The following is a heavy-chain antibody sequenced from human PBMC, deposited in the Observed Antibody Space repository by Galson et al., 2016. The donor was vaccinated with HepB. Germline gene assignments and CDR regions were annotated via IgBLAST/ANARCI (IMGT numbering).Heavy chain of an antibody. CDR3: AREKIQFDS. CDR1: GGSISSGTYF. J-gene: IGHJ5*01. V-gene: IGHV4-31*03. CDR2: VHHGGNT. Sequence: TLSLTCTVSGGSISSGTYFWTWIRQHPGKGLEWIGYVHHGGNTYYNPSLKNRVTLSVDTSENEFYLNLTSVTAADTAIYYCAREKIQFDSWGQGMLVTASS.